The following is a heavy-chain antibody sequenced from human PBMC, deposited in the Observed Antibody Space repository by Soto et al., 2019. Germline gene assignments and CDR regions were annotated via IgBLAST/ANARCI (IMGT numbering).Heavy chain of an antibody. D-gene: IGHD3-22*01. Sequence: QLQLQESGPGLVKPSETLSLTCTVSGGSFSSSSYYWGWIRQPPGKGLEWIGSIYYSGSTYYNPSLKSRVTISVDTSKNQFSLKLSSVTAADTAVYYCARHVWTWGYYDSSGYYHWGQGTLVTVSS. J-gene: IGHJ5*02. CDR3: ARHVWTWGYYDSSGYYH. CDR2: IYYSGST. CDR1: GGSFSSSSYY. V-gene: IGHV4-39*01.